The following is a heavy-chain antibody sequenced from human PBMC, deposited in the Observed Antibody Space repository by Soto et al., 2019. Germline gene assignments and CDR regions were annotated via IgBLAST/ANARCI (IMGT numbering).Heavy chain of an antibody. J-gene: IGHJ4*02. Sequence: GESLKISCAASGFTFSDYYMSWIRQAPGKGLEWVSYISSSGSTIYYADSVKGRFTISRDNAKNSLYLQMNSLRAEDTAVYYCARDSNGSNYTGWGQGTLVTVSS. CDR2: ISSSGSTI. CDR3: ARDSNGSNYTG. V-gene: IGHV3-11*01. CDR1: GFTFSDYY. D-gene: IGHD1-26*01.